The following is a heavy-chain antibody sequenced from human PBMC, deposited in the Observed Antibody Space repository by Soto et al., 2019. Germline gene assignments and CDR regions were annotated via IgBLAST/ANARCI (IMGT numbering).Heavy chain of an antibody. CDR2: ISASGGST. CDR3: AKDRGGFARGWEYYDF. Sequence: GGSLRLSCAASGFAFSSYTMSWVRQTPGKGLEWVSSISASGGSTYYGDSLKGRFTISRDNSKNTLNLHIKSLGVEDSAVYYCAKDRGGFARGWEYYDFWGQGTQVTVSS. J-gene: IGHJ4*02. V-gene: IGHV3-23*01. D-gene: IGHD6-19*01. CDR1: GFAFSSYT.